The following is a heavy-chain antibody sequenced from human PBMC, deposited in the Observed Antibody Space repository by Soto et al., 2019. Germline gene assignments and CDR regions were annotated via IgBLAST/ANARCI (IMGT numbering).Heavy chain of an antibody. Sequence: QVQLVDSGGGVVRPGASLTLSCAASGFTFHTYALHWVRQAPGKGLEWVAVISDDSSNEYFADSVRGRFTISRDNSRNTLSLHLNSLRADDTAVYYCERGLRFCDDPNTCYHQFDYWGQGTQVTVSS. CDR1: GFTFHTYA. J-gene: IGHJ4*02. CDR2: ISDDSSNE. D-gene: IGHD2-2*01. CDR3: ERGLRFCDDPNTCYHQFDY. V-gene: IGHV3-30-3*01.